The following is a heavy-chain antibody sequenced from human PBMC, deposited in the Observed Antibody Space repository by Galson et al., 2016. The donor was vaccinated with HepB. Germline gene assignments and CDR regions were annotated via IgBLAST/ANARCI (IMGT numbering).Heavy chain of an antibody. CDR3: VKDTDGVVVAATGGLGP. CDR2: INFNSVII. Sequence: SLRLSCAASGFTFDDYAMHWVRHAPGQGLEWISGINFNSVIIGYADSVKGPFTISRDNAKNSLYLQMNALRAEDTALYYCVKDTDGVVVAATGGLGPWGQGTLVTVSS. V-gene: IGHV3-9*01. D-gene: IGHD2-15*01. J-gene: IGHJ5*02. CDR1: GFTFDDYA.